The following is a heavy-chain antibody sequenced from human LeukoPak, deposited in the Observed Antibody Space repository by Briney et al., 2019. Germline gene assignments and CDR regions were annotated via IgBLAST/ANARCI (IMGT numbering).Heavy chain of an antibody. V-gene: IGHV3-23*01. CDR1: GFTFSSSA. J-gene: IGHJ4*02. D-gene: IGHD6-19*01. Sequence: GGSLRLSCAASGFTFSSSAMSWVRQAPGKGLEWVSAISNNGGYTYYADSVQGRFTISRDNSKSTLCLQMNSLRAEDTAVYYCARQVAVADCFDYWGQGTLVTVSS. CDR2: ISNNGGYT. CDR3: ARQVAVADCFDY.